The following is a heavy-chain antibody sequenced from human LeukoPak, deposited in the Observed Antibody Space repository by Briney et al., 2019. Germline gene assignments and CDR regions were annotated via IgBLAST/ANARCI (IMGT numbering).Heavy chain of an antibody. CDR1: GGSISSYY. CDR3: ARRLNYYGSGSYFY. Sequence: PSETLSLTCTVSGGSISSYYWSWIRQPAGKGLEWIGRIYYSGSTYYNPSLKSRVTISVDTSKNQFSLKLSSVTAADTAVYYCARRLNYYGSGSYFYWGQGTLVTVSS. J-gene: IGHJ4*02. V-gene: IGHV4-59*05. CDR2: IYYSGST. D-gene: IGHD3-10*01.